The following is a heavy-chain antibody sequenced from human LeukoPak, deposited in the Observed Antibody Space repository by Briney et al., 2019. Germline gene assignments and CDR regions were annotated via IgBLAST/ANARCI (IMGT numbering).Heavy chain of an antibody. J-gene: IGHJ4*02. D-gene: IGHD2-2*01. Sequence: GGSLRLSCAASGFTFSSYGMNWVRQAPGKGLEWVAVISYDGSKKYYADSVKGRFTVSRDNSKNTLYLQMNSLRAEDTAVYYCARGVCSSISCYYFDYWGQGTLVTVSS. V-gene: IGHV3-30-3*01. CDR3: ARGVCSSISCYYFDY. CDR2: ISYDGSKK. CDR1: GFTFSSYG.